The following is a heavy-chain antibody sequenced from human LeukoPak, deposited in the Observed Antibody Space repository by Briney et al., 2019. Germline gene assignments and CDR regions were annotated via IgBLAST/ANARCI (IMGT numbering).Heavy chain of an antibody. CDR3: ARDASVVPAAIGFYGWFDP. CDR2: IYYSGST. CDR1: GGSISSSSYY. J-gene: IGHJ5*02. Sequence: PSETLSLTCTVSGGSISSSSYYWGWIRQPPGKGLEWIGSIYYSGSTYYNPSLKSRVTISVDTSKNQFSLKLSSVTAADTAVYYCARDASVVPAAIGFYGWFDPWGQGTLVTVSS. V-gene: IGHV4-39*07. D-gene: IGHD2-2*01.